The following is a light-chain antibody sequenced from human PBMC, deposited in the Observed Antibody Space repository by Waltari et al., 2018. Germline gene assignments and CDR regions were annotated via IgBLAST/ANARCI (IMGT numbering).Light chain of an antibody. CDR2: RDN. J-gene: IGLJ3*02. CDR1: VLAKKY. Sequence: SPGQTANITCSGNVLAKKYGRWLQQKPGQAPMLLIYRDNARPSGIPERFSGSSSGTTVTLTISGAHVEDEADYYCYSVSANSWVFGGGTRLTVL. V-gene: IGLV3-27*01. CDR3: YSVSANSWV.